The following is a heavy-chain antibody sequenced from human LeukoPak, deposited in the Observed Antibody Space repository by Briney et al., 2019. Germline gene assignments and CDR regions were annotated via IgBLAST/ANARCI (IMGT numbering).Heavy chain of an antibody. D-gene: IGHD4-23*01. CDR1: GFSFSSFE. CDR3: ARDQLQTWPWADYYGLDV. CDR2: ISSSGTTV. Sequence: PGGSLRLSCTASGFSFSSFEMNWVRQAPGKGLEWVSYISSSGTTVYYADSVKGRFTISRDNARNSLFLQMNSLGVEDTAAYYCARDQLQTWPWADYYGLDVWGQGTTVTVSS. J-gene: IGHJ6*02. V-gene: IGHV3-48*03.